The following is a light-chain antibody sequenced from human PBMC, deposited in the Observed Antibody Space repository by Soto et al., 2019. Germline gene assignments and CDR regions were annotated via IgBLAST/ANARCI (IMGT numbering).Light chain of an antibody. CDR3: QQRSNWIT. CDR2: DTS. CDR1: QSVGGY. V-gene: IGKV3-11*01. Sequence: EIVLTQSPATLSLSPGERATLSCRASQSVGGYLAWYQQRPGQAPRVLIYDTSYRAAGIPDRFSGSGSGTDFTLTISSLEPEDFAVYHCQQRSNWITFGQGTRLEI. J-gene: IGKJ5*01.